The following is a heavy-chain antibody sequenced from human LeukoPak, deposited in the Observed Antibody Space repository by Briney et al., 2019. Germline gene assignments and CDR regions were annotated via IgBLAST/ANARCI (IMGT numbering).Heavy chain of an antibody. CDR3: ARVLSRSSTSCYGY. CDR1: GFTFSSYW. Sequence: GGSLKLSCAASGFTFSSYWMHWVRQAPGKGLVWVSRINSDGSSTSYADSVKGRFTISRDNAKNTLYLRMNSLRAEDTAVYYCARVLSRSSTSCYGYWGQGTLVTVSS. V-gene: IGHV3-74*01. CDR2: INSDGSST. J-gene: IGHJ4*02. D-gene: IGHD2-2*01.